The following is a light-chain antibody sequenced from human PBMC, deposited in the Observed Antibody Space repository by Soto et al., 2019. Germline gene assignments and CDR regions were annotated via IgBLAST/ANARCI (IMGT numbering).Light chain of an antibody. J-gene: IGLJ1*01. Sequence: QSVLTQPASVSGSPGQSITISCTGTSSDVGGYNYVSWYQHHPGKAPKLMIFDVSNRPSGVSNRFSGSKSGNTASLTISGLQPEDAADYYCSSYTTSNTRQIVFGTGTTVXVL. CDR3: SSYTTSNTRQIV. CDR1: SSDVGGYNY. V-gene: IGLV2-14*03. CDR2: DVS.